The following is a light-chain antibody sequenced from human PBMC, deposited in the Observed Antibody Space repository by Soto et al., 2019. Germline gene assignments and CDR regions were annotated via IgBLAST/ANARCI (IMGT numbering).Light chain of an antibody. CDR2: AAS. J-gene: IGKJ1*01. V-gene: IGKV1-39*01. CDR3: QQSYSTPRT. CDR1: QSISSY. Sequence: DIQMTQSPSSLSASVEDRVTITCRASQSISSYLNGYQQKPGKAPKLLIYAASSLQSGVPSRFSGSGSGTDFPLTISSLQPEDFATYYCQQSYSTPRTFGQGTKVEIK.